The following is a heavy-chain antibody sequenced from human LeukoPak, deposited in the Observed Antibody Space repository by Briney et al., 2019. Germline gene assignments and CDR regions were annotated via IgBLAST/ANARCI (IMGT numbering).Heavy chain of an antibody. Sequence: PSETLSLTCAVYGGSFSGYYWSWIRQPPGKGLEWIGEINHSGSTNYNPSLKSRVTISVDTSKNQFSLKLSSVTAADTAVYYCAREGGATTRFDYWGQGTLLTVSS. J-gene: IGHJ4*02. CDR2: INHSGST. V-gene: IGHV4-34*01. CDR3: AREGGATTRFDY. D-gene: IGHD5-12*01. CDR1: GGSFSGYY.